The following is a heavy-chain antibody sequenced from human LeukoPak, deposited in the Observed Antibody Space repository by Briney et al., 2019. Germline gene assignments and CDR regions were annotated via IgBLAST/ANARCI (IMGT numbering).Heavy chain of an antibody. CDR1: GGTFSSYA. D-gene: IGHD2-21*02. Sequence: SVTVSCKASGGTFSSYAISWVRQAPGQGLEWMGGIIPIFGTANYAQKFQGRVTITADKSTSTAYMELSSLRSEDTAVYYCASESPTAYYFDYWGQGTLVTVSS. J-gene: IGHJ4*02. CDR3: ASESPTAYYFDY. V-gene: IGHV1-69*06. CDR2: IIPIFGTA.